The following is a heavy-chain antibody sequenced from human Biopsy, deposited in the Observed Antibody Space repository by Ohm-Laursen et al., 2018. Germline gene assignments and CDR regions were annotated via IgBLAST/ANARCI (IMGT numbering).Heavy chain of an antibody. CDR3: AHSSTITTWNY. CDR2: VYWDDDK. CDR1: GFSLNTRQVG. V-gene: IGHV2-5*02. Sequence: PTQTLTLTFTFSGFSLNTRQVGVGWIRQPPGKALEWLALVYWDDDKRYSPSLKNRLTITKDTSKNQVVLTMTNMDPVDTATYYCAHSSTITTWNYWGQGTLVTVSS. J-gene: IGHJ4*02. D-gene: IGHD3-22*01.